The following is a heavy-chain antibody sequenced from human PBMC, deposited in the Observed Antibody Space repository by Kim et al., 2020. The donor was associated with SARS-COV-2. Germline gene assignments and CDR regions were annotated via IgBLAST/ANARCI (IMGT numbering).Heavy chain of an antibody. Sequence: GGSLRLYCAASGFTFSSYSMNWVRQAPGKGLEWVSSISSSSSYIYYADSVKGRFTISRDNAKNSLYLQMNSLRAEDTAVYYCASIAAAGFETYYYYGMDVWGQGTTVTVSS. J-gene: IGHJ6*02. V-gene: IGHV3-21*01. CDR2: ISSSSSYI. CDR1: GFTFSSYS. D-gene: IGHD6-13*01. CDR3: ASIAAAGFETYYYYGMDV.